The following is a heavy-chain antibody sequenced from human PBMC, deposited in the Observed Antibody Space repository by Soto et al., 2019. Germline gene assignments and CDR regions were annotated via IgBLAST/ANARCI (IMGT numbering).Heavy chain of an antibody. J-gene: IGHJ4*02. CDR3: AREGTDYGDYDY. CDR2: LNPSGGST. CDR1: AYPFTSFY. D-gene: IGHD4-17*01. V-gene: IGHV1-46*01. Sequence: QVQLVQSGAEVKKPGASVKISCKASAYPFTSFYIHWVRQAPGQGLEWMGMLNPSGGSTTYAQKFQGSVTLTRDTSTNTVYMELTGLKYDDTAMCFCAREGTDYGDYDYWGQGTLVSVSS.